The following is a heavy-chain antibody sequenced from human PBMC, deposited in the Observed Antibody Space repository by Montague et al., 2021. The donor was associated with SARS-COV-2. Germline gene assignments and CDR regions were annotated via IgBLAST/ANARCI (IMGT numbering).Heavy chain of an antibody. CDR3: ARGRQHFNMIVVVMTGGEYYFDY. V-gene: IGHV4-34*01. Sequence: SETLSLTCAVYGGSFSDYFWTWIRQPPGQGLEWIGEINHRGTSNYNPSLKSRVSISVDTSKNQFYLYLGSVTAADTAVYYCARGRQHFNMIVVVMTGGEYYFDYWGQGTLVTVSS. CDR1: GGSFSDYF. D-gene: IGHD3-22*01. CDR2: INHRGTS. J-gene: IGHJ4*02.